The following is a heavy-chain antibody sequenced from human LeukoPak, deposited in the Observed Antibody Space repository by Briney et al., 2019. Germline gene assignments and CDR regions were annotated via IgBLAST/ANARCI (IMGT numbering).Heavy chain of an antibody. J-gene: IGHJ4*02. CDR3: ARHGARAAAGPLFDY. D-gene: IGHD6-13*01. CDR2: IYYSGST. V-gene: IGHV4-39*01. Sequence: SETLSLTCTVSGGSISSSSYYWGWIRQPPGKGLEWIGSIYYSGSTYYNPSLKSRVTISVDTSKNQFSLKLSSVTAADTAVYYCARHGARAAAGPLFDYWGQGTLVTVSS. CDR1: GGSISSSSYY.